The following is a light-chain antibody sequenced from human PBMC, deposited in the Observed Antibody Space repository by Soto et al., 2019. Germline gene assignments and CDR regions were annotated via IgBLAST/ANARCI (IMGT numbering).Light chain of an antibody. V-gene: IGKV2-28*01. J-gene: IGKJ4*01. CDR1: QSLLDSDGKSY. CDR2: LAS. Sequence: EIVMTQSPLSLSVSPGEPASISCRSSQSLLDSDGKSYLDWYLQRPGQSPQLLIHLASDRASGVPDMFSGSGSGTYFTLRISRVEAEDVGVYYCMQALQTPLTFGGGTRVEIK. CDR3: MQALQTPLT.